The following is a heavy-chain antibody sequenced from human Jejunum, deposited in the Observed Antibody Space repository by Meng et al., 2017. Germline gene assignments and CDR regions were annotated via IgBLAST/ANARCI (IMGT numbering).Heavy chain of an antibody. Sequence: SQSPSLTGAISVDGVSIISGVWGWIRQSPSGGREWLGRTRYSSQWIGDYALSVKSRVTIEADTSKTQFSLHLKSVTPEDTAVYYCARRGYYGSGSWADALDVWGQGTVVTVSS. V-gene: IGHV6-1*01. CDR3: ARRGYYGSGSWADALDV. D-gene: IGHD3-10*01. CDR2: TRYSSQWIG. CDR1: VDGVSIISGV. J-gene: IGHJ3*01.